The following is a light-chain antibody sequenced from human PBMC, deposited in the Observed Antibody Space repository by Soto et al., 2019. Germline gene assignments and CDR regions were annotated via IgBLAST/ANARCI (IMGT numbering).Light chain of an antibody. CDR3: SSYTSSSVV. J-gene: IGLJ2*01. Sequence: QSPLTQPASVSGSPGQSITISCTGTSSDVGGYNYVSWYQQHPGKAPKLMIYDVNNRPSGVSNRFSGSKSGNTASLTIFWLHAEDEADYYCSSYTSSSVVFGGGTKVTVL. V-gene: IGLV2-14*01. CDR2: DVN. CDR1: SSDVGGYNY.